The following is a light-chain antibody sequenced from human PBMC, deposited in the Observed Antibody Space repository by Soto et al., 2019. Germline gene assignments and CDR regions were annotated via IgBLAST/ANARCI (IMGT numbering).Light chain of an antibody. J-gene: IGKJ5*01. Sequence: EIVMTQSPATLSVSPGERVTLSCRASQSVRSNLAWYQQKPGQAPRLLIYGASTRATGLPARFSGSGSGTDFTLTISSLQSEDFAVCYCQQYNNWPTFGQGTRLEIK. CDR3: QQYNNWPT. V-gene: IGKV3-15*01. CDR2: GAS. CDR1: QSVRSN.